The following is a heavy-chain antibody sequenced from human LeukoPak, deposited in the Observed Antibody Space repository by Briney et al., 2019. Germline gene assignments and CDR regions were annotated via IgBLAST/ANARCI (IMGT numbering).Heavy chain of an antibody. CDR1: GFTFSSYA. CDR2: ISGSGGST. J-gene: IGHJ5*02. CDR3: AKDPYIVVVPAAYAFWFDP. D-gene: IGHD2-2*01. Sequence: GRSLRLSCAASGFTFSSYAMSWVRQAPGKGLEWVSAISGSGGSTYYADSVKGRFTISRDNSKNTLYLQMNSLRAEDTAVYYCAKDPYIVVVPAAYAFWFDPWGQGTLVTVSS. V-gene: IGHV3-23*01.